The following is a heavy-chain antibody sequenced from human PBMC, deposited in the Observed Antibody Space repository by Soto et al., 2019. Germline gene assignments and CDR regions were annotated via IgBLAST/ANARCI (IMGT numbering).Heavy chain of an antibody. CDR1: GGSISSSSYY. CDR2: IYFSGST. V-gene: IGHV4-39*07. D-gene: IGHD2-8*01. CDR3: ARGSYCTNGVCHDY. J-gene: IGHJ4*02. Sequence: PSETLSLTCTVSGGSISSSSYYWGWIRQPPGKGLEWIGSIYFSGSTYYNPSLKSRVTISVDKSKNQFSLKLSSVTAADTAVYYCARGSYCTNGVCHDYWGQGTLVTVSS.